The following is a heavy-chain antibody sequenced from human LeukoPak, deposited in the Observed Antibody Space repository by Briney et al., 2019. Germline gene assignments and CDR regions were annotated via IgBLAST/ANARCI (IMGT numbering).Heavy chain of an antibody. V-gene: IGHV4-34*01. Sequence: SETLSLTCAVYGGSFSGYYWSWIRQPPGKGLEWIGEINHSGSTNYNPSLKSRVTISVDTSKNQFSLKLSSVTAADTAVYYCARVPAAIRGYFGYWGQGTLVTVSS. D-gene: IGHD2-2*02. CDR2: INHSGST. CDR1: GGSFSGYY. J-gene: IGHJ4*02. CDR3: ARVPAAIRGYFGY.